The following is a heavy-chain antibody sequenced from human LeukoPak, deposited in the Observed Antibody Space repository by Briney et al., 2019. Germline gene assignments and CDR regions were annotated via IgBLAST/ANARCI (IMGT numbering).Heavy chain of an antibody. Sequence: PSETLSLTCTVSGGSISSYYWSGIRQPPGKGLEWIGYIYYSGSTNYNPSLKSRVTISVDTSKNQFSLKLSSVTAADTAVYYCARRKLIAAAGHDAFDIWGQGTMVTVSS. D-gene: IGHD6-13*01. CDR3: ARRKLIAAAGHDAFDI. V-gene: IGHV4-59*01. CDR1: GGSISSYY. J-gene: IGHJ3*02. CDR2: IYYSGST.